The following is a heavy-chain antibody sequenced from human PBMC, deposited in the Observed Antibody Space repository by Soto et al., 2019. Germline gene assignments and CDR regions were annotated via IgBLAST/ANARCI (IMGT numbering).Heavy chain of an antibody. D-gene: IGHD6-6*01. CDR1: GYTFTGYY. CDR3: ARSGPHYSSSWVFYYYGMDV. CDR2: INPNSGGT. Sequence: ASVNVSCKASGYTFTGYYIHWGRRAPGQGLEWMGWINPNSGGTNYAQKFQGRVTMTRDTSISTAYMELSRLRSDDTAVYYCARSGPHYSSSWVFYYYGMDVWGQGTTVTVSS. V-gene: IGHV1-2*02. J-gene: IGHJ6*02.